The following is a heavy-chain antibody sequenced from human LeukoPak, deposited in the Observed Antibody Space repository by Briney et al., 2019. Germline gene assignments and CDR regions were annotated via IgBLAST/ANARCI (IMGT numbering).Heavy chain of an antibody. J-gene: IGHJ3*02. CDR1: GYTFTSYG. V-gene: IGHV1-18*01. Sequence: ASVTVSCKASGYTFTSYGISWVRQAPGQGLEWMGWISAYNGNTNYAQKLQGRVTMTTDTSTSTAYMELRSLRSDDTAVYYCSVYYYDSSGYGHDAFDIWGQGTMVTVSS. CDR3: SVYYYDSSGYGHDAFDI. CDR2: ISAYNGNT. D-gene: IGHD3-22*01.